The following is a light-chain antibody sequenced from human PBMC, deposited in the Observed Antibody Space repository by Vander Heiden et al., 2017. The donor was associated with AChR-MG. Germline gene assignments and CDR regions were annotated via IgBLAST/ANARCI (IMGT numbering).Light chain of an antibody. J-gene: IGLJ1*01. CDR1: SSDVGDYNY. Sequence: QSALTQPASVSGSPGQSITISCTGTSSDVGDYNYVSWYQQHPGKAPKLMIYDVSNRPSGVSNRFSGSKSGNTASLTISGLQAEDEADYYCSSYTSSSTPCVFGTATKVTVL. CDR2: DVS. CDR3: SSYTSSSTPCV. V-gene: IGLV2-14*01.